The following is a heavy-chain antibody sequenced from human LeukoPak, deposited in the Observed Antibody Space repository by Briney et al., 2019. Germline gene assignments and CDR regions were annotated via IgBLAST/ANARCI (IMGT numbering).Heavy chain of an antibody. CDR1: GFTFSTYG. CDR3: ARDGTWGDIVVVPAASQWFDP. D-gene: IGHD2-2*01. Sequence: QPGRSLRLSCAASGFTFSTYGMHWVRQAPDKGLEWVAIIWYDGSNKLYADSVKGRFTISRDNSKNTVYLQMNSLRAEDTAVYYCARDGTWGDIVVVPAASQWFDPWGQGTLVTVSS. CDR2: IWYDGSNK. J-gene: IGHJ5*02. V-gene: IGHV3-33*01.